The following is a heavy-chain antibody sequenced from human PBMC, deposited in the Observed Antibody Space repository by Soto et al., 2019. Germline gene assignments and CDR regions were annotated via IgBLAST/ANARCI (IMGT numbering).Heavy chain of an antibody. CDR3: ARGWYGDY. J-gene: IGHJ4*02. D-gene: IGHD2-15*01. CDR2: ISAHNGNT. CDR1: GYAFTTYG. V-gene: IGHV1-18*01. Sequence: QVHLVQSGAEVKKPGASVKVSCKGSGYAFTTYGITWVRQAPGQGLEWMGWISAHNGNTNYAQKLQGRVTVTRDTSTSTAYMEVRSLRSDDTAVYYCARGWYGDYWGQGALVTVSS.